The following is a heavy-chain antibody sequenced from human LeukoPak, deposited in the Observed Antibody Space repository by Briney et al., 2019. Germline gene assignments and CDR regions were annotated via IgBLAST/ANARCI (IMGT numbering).Heavy chain of an antibody. Sequence: ASVKVSCKASGYTFTKYGISWVRQAPGQGLEWLGWISGYNGDTNYAQRLQGRVTMTKDTSSSTAYLELRSLRSDDTAVYYCATGWSGYFASLDYWGQGTLVTVAS. V-gene: IGHV1-18*01. CDR1: GYTFTKYG. CDR3: ATGWSGYFASLDY. J-gene: IGHJ4*02. CDR2: ISGYNGDT. D-gene: IGHD3-3*01.